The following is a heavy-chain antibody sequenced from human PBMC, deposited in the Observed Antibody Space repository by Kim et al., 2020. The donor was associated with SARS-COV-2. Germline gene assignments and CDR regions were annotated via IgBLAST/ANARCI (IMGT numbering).Heavy chain of an antibody. CDR1: GGSISSSSYY. V-gene: IGHV4-39*01. CDR2: IYYSGCT. J-gene: IGHJ3*02. Sequence: SETLSLTCTVSGGSISSSSYYWGWIRQPPGKGLEWIGSIYYSGCTYYNSSLKSRVTISVDTSKNQFSLKLSSVTAADTAVYYCARQGRYFVRLGAFNIWGQGTMVNVSS. D-gene: IGHD3-9*01. CDR3: ARQGRYFVRLGAFNI.